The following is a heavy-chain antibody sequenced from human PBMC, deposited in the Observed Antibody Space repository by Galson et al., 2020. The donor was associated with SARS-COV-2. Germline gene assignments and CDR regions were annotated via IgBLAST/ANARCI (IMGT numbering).Heavy chain of an antibody. Sequence: TGGSLRLSCAASGFTFSSYAMHWVRQAPGKGLEWVAVISHAGSNRYYADSVKGRFTISRDNSKNTLFLQMNSLRVEDTAVYYCARGPRFGELLSPFDSWGQGTLVTVSS. CDR2: ISHAGSNR. CDR3: ARGPRFGELLSPFDS. J-gene: IGHJ4*02. V-gene: IGHV3-30*01. D-gene: IGHD3-10*01. CDR1: GFTFSSYA.